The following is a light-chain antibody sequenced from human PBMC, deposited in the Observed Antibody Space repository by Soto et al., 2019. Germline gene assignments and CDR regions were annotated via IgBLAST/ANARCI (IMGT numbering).Light chain of an antibody. V-gene: IGKV3-15*01. CDR1: QSIGSN. J-gene: IGKJ2*01. CDR2: GAS. Sequence: EVLMTQSQGTLSVSPGERVTVSCRASQSIGSNLAWYQQKPGQAPRLLIYGASTRVIGVPDRFSGGRSGTEFTLTISSLQSEDIGVYFCQQYDDWPPYTFGQGTKLEIK. CDR3: QQYDDWPPYT.